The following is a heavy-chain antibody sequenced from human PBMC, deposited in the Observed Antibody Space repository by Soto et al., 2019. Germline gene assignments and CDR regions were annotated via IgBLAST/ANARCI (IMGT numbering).Heavy chain of an antibody. V-gene: IGHV1-3*01. Sequence: ASVKVSCKASGYTFTSYAMHWVRQAPGQRLEWMGWINAGNGNTKYSQKFQGRVTITRDTSASTAYMELSSLRSEDTAVYYCARGSTTIFGVVKRQYDMDVWGKGTTVTVSS. CDR2: INAGNGNT. CDR3: ARGSTTIFGVVKRQYDMDV. J-gene: IGHJ6*03. CDR1: GYTFTSYA. D-gene: IGHD3-3*01.